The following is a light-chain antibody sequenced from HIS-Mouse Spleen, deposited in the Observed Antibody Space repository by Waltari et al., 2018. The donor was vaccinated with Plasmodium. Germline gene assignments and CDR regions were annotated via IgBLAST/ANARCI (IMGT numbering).Light chain of an antibody. CDR1: ALTKKY. J-gene: IGLJ3*02. CDR2: EDS. V-gene: IGLV3-10*01. CDR3: YSTDSSGNHRV. Sequence: SYELTQPPSVSVSPGQPARITCSGDALTKKYAYWYKQKSGQAPVLVISEDSKRPYGIPERFSGSSSGTMATLTISGAQVEDEADYYCYSTDSSGNHRVFGGGTKLTVL.